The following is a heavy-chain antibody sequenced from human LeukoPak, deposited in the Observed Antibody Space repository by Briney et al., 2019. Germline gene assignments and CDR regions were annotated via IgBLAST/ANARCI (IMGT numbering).Heavy chain of an antibody. J-gene: IGHJ4*02. D-gene: IGHD2-15*01. CDR1: GGTFSSYA. Sequence: GASVKVSCKASGGTFSSYAISWVRQAPGQGLEWMGGIIPIFGTANYAQKFQGRVTITADESTSTAYMELSSLRSEDTAVYYCARGRLATPPLYPFDYWGQGTLVTVSS. CDR3: ARGRLATPPLYPFDY. V-gene: IGHV1-69*13. CDR2: IIPIFGTA.